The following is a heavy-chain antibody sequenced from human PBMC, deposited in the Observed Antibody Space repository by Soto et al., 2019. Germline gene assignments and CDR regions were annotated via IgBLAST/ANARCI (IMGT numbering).Heavy chain of an antibody. V-gene: IGHV3-13*04. D-gene: IGHD3-10*01. CDR1: GFTFSSYD. CDR2: IGTAGDT. CDR3: ARGPNYYGSGSYDPYYFDY. J-gene: IGHJ4*03. Sequence: GGSLRLSCAASGFTFSSYDMHWVRQATGKGLEWVSAIGTAGDTYYPGSVKGRFTISREDAKNSLYLQMNSLRAGDTAVYYCARGPNYYGSGSYDPYYFDYWGQGTTVTVSS.